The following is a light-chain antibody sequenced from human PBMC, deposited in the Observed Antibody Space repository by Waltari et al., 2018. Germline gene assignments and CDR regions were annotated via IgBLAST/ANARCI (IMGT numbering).Light chain of an antibody. J-gene: IGKJ5*01. CDR3: QQYNNWPPSIT. CDR2: GAS. Sequence: EILMTQSPATLSVSPGERVTLSCRTSQSVSRNLAWYQQKSGQAPRLLIYGASTSATDIPARFSGSGSGTEFTLIISSLQSEDFAVYYCQQYNNWPPSITFGQGTRLEIK. V-gene: IGKV3-15*01. CDR1: QSVSRN.